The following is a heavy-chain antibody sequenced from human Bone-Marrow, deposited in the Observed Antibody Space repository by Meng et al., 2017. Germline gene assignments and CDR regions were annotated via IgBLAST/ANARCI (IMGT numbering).Heavy chain of an antibody. V-gene: IGHV3-74*01. J-gene: IGHJ4*02. CDR3: ARDVAGRGGY. CDR2: INTDGTTT. Sequence: GESLKISCAASGFTVTSNYMSWVRQTPGKGLVWVSRINTDGTTTTYADSVKGRFTISRDNAKNTLYLQMNSLRGEDTAVYYCARDVAGRGGYWGQGTLVTVSS. CDR1: GFTVTSNY. D-gene: IGHD1-26*01.